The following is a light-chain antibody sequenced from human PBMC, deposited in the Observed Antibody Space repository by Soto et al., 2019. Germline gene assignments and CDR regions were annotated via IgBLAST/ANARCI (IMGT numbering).Light chain of an antibody. V-gene: IGKV1-39*01. CDR2: AAS. J-gene: IGKJ4*01. CDR3: QQSISAPLT. CDR1: QSISGY. Sequence: DIQMTQSPSSLSASVGDRVTITCRASQSISGYLNWYQQKPGKAPKLLIYAASSLQSGVPSRFSGSGSGTDFTLTIAGLQPEDSASHFCQQSISAPLTFGGGTKVEIK.